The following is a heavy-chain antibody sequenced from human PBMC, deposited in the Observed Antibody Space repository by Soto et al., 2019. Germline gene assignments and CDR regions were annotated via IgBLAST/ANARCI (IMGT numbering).Heavy chain of an antibody. V-gene: IGHV4-39*01. D-gene: IGHD3-10*02. J-gene: IGHJ4*02. CDR3: AKLGIHYNVRVLVY. Sequence: SETLSLTCTVSGGSISSSSYYWGWIRQPPGKGLEWIGSIYYSGSTYYNPSLKSRVTISVDTSKNQFSLKLSSVTAADTAVYYWAKLGIHYNVRVLVYWGKGPLVPV. CDR2: IYYSGST. CDR1: GGSISSSSYY.